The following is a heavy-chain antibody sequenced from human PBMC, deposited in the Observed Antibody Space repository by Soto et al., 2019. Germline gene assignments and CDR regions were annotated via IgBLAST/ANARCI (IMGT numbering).Heavy chain of an antibody. V-gene: IGHV3-66*01. CDR2: VYSGGST. D-gene: IGHD5-12*01. J-gene: IGHJ4*02. CDR1: GFTVSSNY. CDR3: AKVSGGYSGYDPLDY. Sequence: EVQLVESGGGLVQPGGSLRLSCAASGFTVSSNYMSWVRQAPGKGLEWVSVVYSGGSTYYADSVRGRVTISRDNSKYTLYLQMNSLRAGDTAVYYCAKVSGGYSGYDPLDYWGQGTLVTVSS.